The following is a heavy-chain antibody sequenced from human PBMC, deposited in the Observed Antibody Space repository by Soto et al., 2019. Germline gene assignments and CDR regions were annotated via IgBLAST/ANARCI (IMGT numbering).Heavy chain of an antibody. J-gene: IGHJ4*02. CDR2: INHSGST. V-gene: IGHV4-34*01. CDR3: ARSLGPIAAAGTPFDY. Sequence: SETLSLTCAVYGGSFSGYYWSWIRQPPGKGLEWIGEINHSGSTNYNPSLKSRVTISVDTSKNQFSLKLSSVTAADTAVYYCARSLGPIAAAGTPFDYWGQGTLVTVSS. CDR1: GGSFSGYY. D-gene: IGHD6-13*01.